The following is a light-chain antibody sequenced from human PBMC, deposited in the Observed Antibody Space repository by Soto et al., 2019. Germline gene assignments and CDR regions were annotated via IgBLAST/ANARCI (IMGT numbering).Light chain of an antibody. Sequence: DIQMPQSPSTLSASVGDRVTITCRASQSISSWLAWYQQKPGKAPKLLIYNAYSLESGAPSRFSGSGSGTEFTLTIRSLQPDDFATYCCQQYNTYPAFGQGTRLEIK. J-gene: IGKJ5*01. V-gene: IGKV1-5*01. CDR3: QQYNTYPA. CDR2: NAY. CDR1: QSISSW.